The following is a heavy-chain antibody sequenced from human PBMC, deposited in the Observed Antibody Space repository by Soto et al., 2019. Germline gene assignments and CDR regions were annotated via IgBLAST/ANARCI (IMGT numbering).Heavy chain of an antibody. CDR3: ARRGYSSSWYYYYYYGMDV. Sequence: QVQLVQSGAEVKKPGASVKVSCKASGYTFTSYDINWVRQATGQGLEWMGWMNPNSGNTGYAQKFQGRVTMTRNTSISTAYMDLSSLRSEDTAVYYCARRGYSSSWYYYYYYGMDVWGQGTPVTVSS. V-gene: IGHV1-8*01. CDR2: MNPNSGNT. J-gene: IGHJ6*02. D-gene: IGHD6-13*01. CDR1: GYTFTSYD.